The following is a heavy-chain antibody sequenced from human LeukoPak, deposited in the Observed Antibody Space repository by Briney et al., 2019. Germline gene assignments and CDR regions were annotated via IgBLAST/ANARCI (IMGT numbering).Heavy chain of an antibody. CDR3: ARGGYQQTSTFDF. CDR2: VFYSGTT. V-gene: IGHV4-39*07. Sequence: PSETLSLTCAVSGDSISSSPYYWVWIRQPPGKGLEWIGGVFYSGTTYYNPFLKSRVTISVDTSKNQFSLQLRSVTAADTAVYYCARGGYQQTSTFDFWGQGTLVTVSS. D-gene: IGHD5-18*01. J-gene: IGHJ4*02. CDR1: GDSISSSPYY.